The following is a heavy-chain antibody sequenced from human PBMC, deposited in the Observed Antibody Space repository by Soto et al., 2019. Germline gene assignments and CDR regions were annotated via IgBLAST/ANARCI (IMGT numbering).Heavy chain of an antibody. CDR1: GGSFSGYY. J-gene: IGHJ5*02. Sequence: SETLSLTCAVYGGSFSGYYWSWIRQPPGKGREWIGEINHSGSTNYNPSFKSRGTISVDTSKNHFSLKLSSVTAAATAGYYCARVLIAARGTKWFDPWAQGTLVTVSA. V-gene: IGHV4-34*01. D-gene: IGHD6-6*01. CDR3: ARVLIAARGTKWFDP. CDR2: INHSGST.